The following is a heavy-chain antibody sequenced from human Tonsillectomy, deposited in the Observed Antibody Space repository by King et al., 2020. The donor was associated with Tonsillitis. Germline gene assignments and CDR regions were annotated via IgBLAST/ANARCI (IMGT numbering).Heavy chain of an antibody. CDR2: IKSKTDGGPT. CDR3: TTDPSSRGWYGGDY. D-gene: IGHD6-19*01. CDR1: GFTFSNAW. Sequence: QLVQSGGGLVKPGGSLRLSCAASGFTFSNAWMSWVRQAPGKGLEWVGRIKSKTDGGPTDYAAPVKGRFTISRDDSKNTLYLQMNSLKTEDTAVYYCTTDPSSRGWYGGDYWGQGTLVTVSS. J-gene: IGHJ4*02. V-gene: IGHV3-15*01.